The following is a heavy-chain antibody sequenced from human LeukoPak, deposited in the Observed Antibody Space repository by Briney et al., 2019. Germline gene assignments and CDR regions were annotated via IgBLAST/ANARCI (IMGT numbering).Heavy chain of an antibody. V-gene: IGHV3-23*01. J-gene: IGHJ4*02. D-gene: IGHD3-10*01. CDR2: FSGGSGNT. Sequence: PGGSLRLSCAASGFTFSSYAMSWVRQAPGKGLEWVSSFSGGSGNTYYADSEKGRFTISRDNSQNTLYLQMSSLRAEDTAVYYCAKDQYIYGSSPFDYWGQGTLVTVSS. CDR1: GFTFSSYA. CDR3: AKDQYIYGSSPFDY.